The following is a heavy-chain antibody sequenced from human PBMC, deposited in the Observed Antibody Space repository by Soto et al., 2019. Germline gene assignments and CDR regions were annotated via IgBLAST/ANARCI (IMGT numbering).Heavy chain of an antibody. Sequence: EVQLVESGGGLVQPGGSLRLSCAASGLTFSSYWMHWVRQAPGKGLVWVSRISTDGSVTTYADSVKGRFTISRDNAKNTLYLQMKSLRAEDTAVYYCARAPYSSGWWCFDYWGQGTLVTVSS. V-gene: IGHV3-74*01. J-gene: IGHJ4*02. D-gene: IGHD6-19*01. CDR2: ISTDGSVT. CDR3: ARAPYSSGWWCFDY. CDR1: GLTFSSYW.